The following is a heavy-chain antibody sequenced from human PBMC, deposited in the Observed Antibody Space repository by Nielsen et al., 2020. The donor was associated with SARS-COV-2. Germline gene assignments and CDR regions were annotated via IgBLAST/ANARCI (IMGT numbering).Heavy chain of an antibody. CDR3: ARRGDFWSYYSSYFQY. V-gene: IGHV3-33*01. Sequence: GGSLRLSCAASGFTFRGFGMHWVRQAPGKGLEWVAMIWSDGSSSYYADSVKGRFAVSRDNSGNTVYLQMNSLRDEDTATYYCARRGDFWSYYSSYFQYWGQGTPVTVSS. D-gene: IGHD3-3*01. CDR2: IWSDGSSS. J-gene: IGHJ4*01. CDR1: GFTFRGFG.